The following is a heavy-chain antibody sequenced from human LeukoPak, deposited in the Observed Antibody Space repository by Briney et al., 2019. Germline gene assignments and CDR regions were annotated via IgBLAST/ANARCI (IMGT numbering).Heavy chain of an antibody. CDR1: GGSIRSGDYY. D-gene: IGHD3-10*01. J-gene: IGHJ4*02. Sequence: SQTLSLTCTVSGGSIRSGDYYWSWIRQHPGKGLERIGYIYYSGSTYYNPSLESGVTISVDTSKNQFSLKLSSVTAADTAVYYCARVDYYGSGNYFDYWGQGTLVTVSS. V-gene: IGHV4-31*03. CDR2: IYYSGST. CDR3: ARVDYYGSGNYFDY.